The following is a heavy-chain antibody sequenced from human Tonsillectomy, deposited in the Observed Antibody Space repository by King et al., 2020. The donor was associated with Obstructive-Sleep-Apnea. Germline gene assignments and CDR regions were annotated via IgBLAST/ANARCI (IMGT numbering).Heavy chain of an antibody. CDR1: GYTFTNYG. CDR2: INAYSGNT. J-gene: IGHJ5*02. CDR3: ASDLGLYPQSRYWFDP. Sequence: QLVQSGAEVKKPGASVKVSCKASGYTFTNYGISWVRQAPGQGLEWMGWINAYSGNTNYVQKLQGRVTMTADTSTNTAYMELRSLRFDDTAVYFCASDLGLYPQSRYWFDPWGQGTLVTVSS. D-gene: IGHD4/OR15-4a*01. V-gene: IGHV1-18*04.